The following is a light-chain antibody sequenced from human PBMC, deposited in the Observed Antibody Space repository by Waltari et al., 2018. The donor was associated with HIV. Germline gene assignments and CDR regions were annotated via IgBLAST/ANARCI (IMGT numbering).Light chain of an antibody. Sequence: EIVLTQSPATLSVSPGERATLSCRARQSIRSNLAWYQQRLGQAPLLLIYDASIRATGIPARFSGSGSGTEFTLNISSLQSEDFAVYYCQQYNNWPPWTFGQGTKVEIE. CDR1: QSIRSN. CDR2: DAS. V-gene: IGKV3-15*01. J-gene: IGKJ1*01. CDR3: QQYNNWPPWT.